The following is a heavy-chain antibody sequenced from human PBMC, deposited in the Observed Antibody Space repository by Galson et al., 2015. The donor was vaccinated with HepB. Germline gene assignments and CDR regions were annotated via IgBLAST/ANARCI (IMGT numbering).Heavy chain of an antibody. Sequence: SVKVSCKASGYTFTSYGISWVRQAPGQGLEWMGGIIPIFGTANYAQKFQGRVTITADESTSTAYMELSSLRSEDTAVYYCAGDSSGWYYFDYWGQGTLVTVSS. CDR2: IIPIFGTA. J-gene: IGHJ4*02. V-gene: IGHV1-69*13. D-gene: IGHD6-19*01. CDR3: AGDSSGWYYFDY. CDR1: GYTFTSYG.